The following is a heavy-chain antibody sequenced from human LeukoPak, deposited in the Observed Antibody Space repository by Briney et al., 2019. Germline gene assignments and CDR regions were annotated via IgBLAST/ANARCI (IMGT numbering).Heavy chain of an antibody. J-gene: IGHJ6*03. CDR3: ARSKEDNHYYYYYMDV. CDR2: IRYDGSNR. Sequence: PGGSLRLSCGVSGFTFSSYGMHWVRQAPGKGLEWVAYIRYDGSNRHYADSVKGRFTISRDNSKNTLYLQMNSLRVEDTAVYYCARSKEDNHYYYYYMDVWGKGTTVTVSS. V-gene: IGHV3-30*02. D-gene: IGHD2-15*01. CDR1: GFTFSSYG.